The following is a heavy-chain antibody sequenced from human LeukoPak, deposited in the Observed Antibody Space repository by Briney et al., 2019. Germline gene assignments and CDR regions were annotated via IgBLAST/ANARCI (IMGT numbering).Heavy chain of an antibody. V-gene: IGHV3-64*02. CDR3: AKGAYYYYMDV. CDR1: GFTFSSYS. J-gene: IGHJ6*03. CDR2: INSDGGST. Sequence: GGSLRLSCAASGFTFSSYSMYWVRQAPGKGLEYVSAINSDGGSTYYADSVKGRFTISRDNSKNTLYLQMGSLRAEDMAVYYCAKGAYYYYMDVWGKGTTVTVSS. D-gene: IGHD3-16*01.